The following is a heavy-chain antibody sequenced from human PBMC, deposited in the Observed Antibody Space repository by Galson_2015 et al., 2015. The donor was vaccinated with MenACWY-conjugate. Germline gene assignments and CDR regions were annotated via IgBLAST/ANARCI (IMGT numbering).Heavy chain of an antibody. CDR3: ARQGFGSSSLDY. V-gene: IGHV5-51*01. CDR2: IYPGDSDT. Sequence: GIIYPGDSDTSYTPSFQGHVTVSADKSINTAYLQWGSLEASDTAMYYCARQGFGSSSLDYWGQGTLVTVSS. J-gene: IGHJ4*02. D-gene: IGHD6-6*01.